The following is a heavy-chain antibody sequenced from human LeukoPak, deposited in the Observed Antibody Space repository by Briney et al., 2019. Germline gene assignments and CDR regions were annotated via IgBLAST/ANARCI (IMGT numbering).Heavy chain of an antibody. CDR1: GGSISSSSYY. V-gene: IGHV4-39*07. J-gene: IGHJ5*02. D-gene: IGHD5-18*01. CDR2: IYYSGST. CDR3: ARDPRGYRYGENWFDP. Sequence: SETLSLTCTVSGGSISSSSYYWGWIRQPPGKGLEWIGSIYYSGSTYYNPSLKSRVTISVDTSKNQFSLKLSSVTAADTAVYYCARDPRGYRYGENWFDPWGQGTLVTVSS.